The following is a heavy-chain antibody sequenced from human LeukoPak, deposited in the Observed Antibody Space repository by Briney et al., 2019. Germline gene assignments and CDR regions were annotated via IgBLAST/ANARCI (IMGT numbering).Heavy chain of an antibody. D-gene: IGHD3-3*01. CDR1: GFTFDDYY. J-gene: IGHJ6*03. CDR3: ARENRPEGSGYYYLDYYYYYMDV. V-gene: IGHV3-11*04. Sequence: GGPLRLSCAASGFTFDDYYMAWIRQAPGRGLEWISSISATGGMFFYAESVKGRFSVSRDNANNSLFLHMNSLRAEDTAVYHCARENRPEGSGYYYLDYYYYYMDVWGKGTTVTVSS. CDR2: ISATGGMF.